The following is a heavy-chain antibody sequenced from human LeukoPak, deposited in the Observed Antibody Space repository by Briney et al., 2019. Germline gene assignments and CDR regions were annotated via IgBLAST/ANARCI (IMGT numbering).Heavy chain of an antibody. CDR2: VNHSGYT. J-gene: IGHJ4*02. D-gene: IGHD4-17*01. CDR1: GTSFSSYY. Sequence: KPSETLSLTCGVSGTSFSSYYWSWIRQTPGKGLEWIGEVNHSGYTNMNPSLKSRVTISVDASKNQFSLRMNTVTAADTAVYFCARMTTGHDHWGQGTLVTVSS. CDR3: ARMTTGHDH. V-gene: IGHV4-34*01.